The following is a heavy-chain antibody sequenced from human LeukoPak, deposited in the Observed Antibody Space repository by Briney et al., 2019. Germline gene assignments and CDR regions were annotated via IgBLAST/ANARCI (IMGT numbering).Heavy chain of an antibody. CDR1: GITLSNYG. CDR2: ISDSGGST. D-gene: IGHD5-18*01. J-gene: IGHJ4*02. CDR3: AKVRGYSYGAFDY. Sequence: GGSMRLSCAVSGITLSNYGMSWVRQAPGKGLEWVSGISDSGGSTYYADSVKGRFTISRDNSKNTLYLQMNSLRAEDTAVYYCAKVRGYSYGAFDYWGQGTLVTVSS. V-gene: IGHV3-23*01.